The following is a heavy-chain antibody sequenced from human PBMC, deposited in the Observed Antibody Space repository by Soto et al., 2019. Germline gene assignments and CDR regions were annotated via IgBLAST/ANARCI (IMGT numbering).Heavy chain of an antibody. CDR2: ISAYNGNT. Sequence: QVQLVQSGAEVKKPWASVKVSCKASGYTFTSDGISWVRQAPGQGLEWMGGISAYNGNTNYAQKLQGRVTMTTDKSTSTAYMESPRLRSDDTAVYYFARVDKARFSLREDDAFAIWGQGTMVNFSS. V-gene: IGHV1-18*01. CDR1: GYTFTSDG. D-gene: IGHD5-18*01. CDR3: ARVDKARFSLREDDAFAI. J-gene: IGHJ3*02.